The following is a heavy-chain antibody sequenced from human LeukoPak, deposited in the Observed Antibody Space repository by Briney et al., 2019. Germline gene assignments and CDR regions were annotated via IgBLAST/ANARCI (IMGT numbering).Heavy chain of an antibody. D-gene: IGHD5-24*01. CDR3: ARATPGGLHGYSFDY. Sequence: ASVKVSCKASGYTFKNYDINWVRQATGQGPEWMGWMNPNSGNTGFAQKFQDRVSMTRDTSINTAYVELTSLRSGDTAVYYCARATPGGLHGYSFDYWGQGTVVTVYS. CDR2: MNPNSGNT. V-gene: IGHV1-8*02. CDR1: GYTFKNYD. J-gene: IGHJ4*02.